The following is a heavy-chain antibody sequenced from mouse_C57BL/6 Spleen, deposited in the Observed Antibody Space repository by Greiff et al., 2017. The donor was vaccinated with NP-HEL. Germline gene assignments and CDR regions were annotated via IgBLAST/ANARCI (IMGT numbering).Heavy chain of an antibody. CDR1: GFNIKNTY. J-gene: IGHJ3*01. CDR3: AREVYYDYDGFAY. V-gene: IGHV14-3*01. Sequence: VQLKESVAELVRPGASVKLSCTASGFNIKNTYMHWVKQRPEQGLEWIGRIDPANGNTKYAPKFQGKATITADTSSNTAYLQLSSLTSEDTAIYYCAREVYYDYDGFAYWGQGTLVTVSA. D-gene: IGHD2-4*01. CDR2: IDPANGNT.